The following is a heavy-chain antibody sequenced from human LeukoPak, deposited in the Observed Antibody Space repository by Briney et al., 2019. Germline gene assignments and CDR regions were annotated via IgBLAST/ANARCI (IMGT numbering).Heavy chain of an antibody. D-gene: IGHD2-15*01. V-gene: IGHV3-23*01. J-gene: IGHJ5*01. Sequence: GGSLRLSCAASGFTFSNYAMSWVRQTPGKGLECVSVFTGSGGDTYYTGSVNGRFTISRDNSKNTLYLQMNSLRAEDTAVYYCARGTLEHCSGASCYPLDSWGQGTLVTVSS. CDR2: FTGSGGDT. CDR1: GFTFSNYA. CDR3: ARGTLEHCSGASCYPLDS.